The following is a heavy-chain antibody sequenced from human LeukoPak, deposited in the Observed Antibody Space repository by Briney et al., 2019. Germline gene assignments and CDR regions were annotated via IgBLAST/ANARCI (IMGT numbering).Heavy chain of an antibody. CDR1: GGSISSYY. D-gene: IGHD6-13*01. CDR2: IFYSGST. Sequence: PSETLSFTCTVSGGSISSYYWSWIRQPPGKGLEWIGYIFYSGSTNYNPSLKSRVTMSVDTSKNQFSLKLSSVTAADTAVYYCARLSIAAAVDYWGQGTLVTVSS. CDR3: ARLSIAAAVDY. J-gene: IGHJ4*02. V-gene: IGHV4-59*12.